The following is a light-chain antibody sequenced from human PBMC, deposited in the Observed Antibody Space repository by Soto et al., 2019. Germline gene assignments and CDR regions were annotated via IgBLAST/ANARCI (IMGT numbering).Light chain of an antibody. Sequence: EIVLTQSPGTLSLSPGERATLSCRASQSVSSTYLAWYQQKPGQAPRLLIYGASSGATGIPDRFSGSGSGTDLTLTISRLEPEDFAVYFCQLYCRSRRYTFGQGTKLEIK. CDR2: GAS. V-gene: IGKV3-20*01. J-gene: IGKJ2*01. CDR3: QLYCRSRRYT. CDR1: QSVSSTY.